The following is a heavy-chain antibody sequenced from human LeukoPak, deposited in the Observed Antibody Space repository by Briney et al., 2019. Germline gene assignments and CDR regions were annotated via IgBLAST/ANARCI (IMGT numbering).Heavy chain of an antibody. V-gene: IGHV1-8*01. D-gene: IGHD2-2*02. Sequence: GASVKVSCKASGYTFTSYDINWVRQATGQGLEWMGWMNPNSGNTGYAQKFQGRVTMTRNTSISTAYMELSSLRSEDTAVYYCARVPYQLLYYYGMDVWGQGTTVTVSS. CDR2: MNPNSGNT. J-gene: IGHJ6*02. CDR3: ARVPYQLLYYYGMDV. CDR1: GYTFTSYD.